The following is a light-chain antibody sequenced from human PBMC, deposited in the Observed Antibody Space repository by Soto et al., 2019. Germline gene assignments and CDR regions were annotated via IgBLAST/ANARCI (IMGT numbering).Light chain of an antibody. J-gene: IGKJ4*01. CDR2: AAS. CDR1: LSISSY. V-gene: IGKV1-39*01. CDR3: QQSYSTPLT. Sequence: DIQMSQSPSSLSASVGDRVTITCRASLSISSYLNWYQQKPGKAPKLLIYAASGLQSGVPSRFSGSGSGTXXXXXXXXLQHEDFATYYCQQSYSTPLTFGGGTKVEIK.